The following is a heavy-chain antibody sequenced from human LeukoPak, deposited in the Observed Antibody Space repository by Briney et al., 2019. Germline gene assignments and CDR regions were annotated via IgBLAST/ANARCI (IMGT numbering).Heavy chain of an antibody. CDR3: GSCSGGSCHSGWFDP. CDR1: GFTFSSYS. CDR2: ISSSSSSYI. J-gene: IGHJ5*02. V-gene: IGHV3-21*01. Sequence: PGGSLRLSCVASGFTFSSYSMNWVRHAPGKGLEWVSSISSSSSSYISYADSVKGQFTISRDNAKNSLYLQMNSLRAEDTAVYYCGSCSGGSCHSGWFDPWGQGTLVTVSS. D-gene: IGHD2-15*01.